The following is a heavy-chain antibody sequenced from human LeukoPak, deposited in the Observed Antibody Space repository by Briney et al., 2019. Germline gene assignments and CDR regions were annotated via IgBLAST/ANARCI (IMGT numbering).Heavy chain of an antibody. J-gene: IGHJ6*03. CDR3: ARAPLGQCSSASCSRYFYMDV. D-gene: IGHD2-2*01. V-gene: IGHV4-61*02. CDR2: IYTSGTT. CDR1: GGSVRRGNYY. Sequence: SQTLSLTCTVSGGSVRRGNYYWTWIRQPAGSGLEWIGRIYTSGTTDYNPSLRTRVTISVDASRNQFSLNLSSVTAADTAVYYCARAPLGQCSSASCSRYFYMDVWGKGTTVTVSS.